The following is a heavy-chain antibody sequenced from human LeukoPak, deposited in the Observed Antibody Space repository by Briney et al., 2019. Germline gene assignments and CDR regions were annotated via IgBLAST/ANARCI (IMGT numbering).Heavy chain of an antibody. D-gene: IGHD4-17*01. CDR3: AILDGDYVS. Sequence: GGSLRLSCAASRFNLSAYTMNWVRQAPGKGLEWVSSISSSSVYIYYADSVKGRFTISRDNAKNSLYLQMNSLRAEDTAVYYCAILDGDYVSWGQGTLVTVSS. CDR1: RFNLSAYT. V-gene: IGHV3-21*01. CDR2: ISSSSVYI. J-gene: IGHJ5*02.